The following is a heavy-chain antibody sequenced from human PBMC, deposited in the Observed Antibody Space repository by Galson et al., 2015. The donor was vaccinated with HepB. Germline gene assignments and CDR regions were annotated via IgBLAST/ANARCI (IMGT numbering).Heavy chain of an antibody. Sequence: SVKVSCKASGGTFSSYAISWVRQAPGQGLEWMGGIIPIFGTANYAQKFQGRVTITADESTSTAYMELSSLRSEDTAVYYCARGDYIEYYYYGMDVWGQGTAVTVSS. D-gene: IGHD4-11*01. J-gene: IGHJ6*02. CDR2: IIPIFGTA. V-gene: IGHV1-69*13. CDR3: ARGDYIEYYYYGMDV. CDR1: GGTFSSYA.